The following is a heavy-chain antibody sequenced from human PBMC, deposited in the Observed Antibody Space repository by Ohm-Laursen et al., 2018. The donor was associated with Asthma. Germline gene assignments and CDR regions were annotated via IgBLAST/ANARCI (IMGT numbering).Heavy chain of an antibody. V-gene: IGHV3-23*01. CDR1: GFTFSSYA. CDR2: ISGSGGST. J-gene: IGHJ4*02. Sequence: GSLRLSCTASGFTFSSYAMSWVRQAPGKGLEWVSAISGSGGSTYYADSVKGRFTISRDNSKNTLYLQMNSLRAEDTAVYYCAKVFYDFWSGYYGRGPFDYWGQGTLVTVSS. D-gene: IGHD3-3*01. CDR3: AKVFYDFWSGYYGRGPFDY.